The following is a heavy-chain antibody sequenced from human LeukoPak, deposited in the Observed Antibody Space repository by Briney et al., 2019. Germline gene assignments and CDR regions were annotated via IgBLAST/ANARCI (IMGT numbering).Heavy chain of an antibody. V-gene: IGHV3-30*18. CDR1: GFTFSSYG. Sequence: GGSLRLSCAASGFTFSSYGMHWVRQAPGKGLEWVAVISYDGSNKYYADSVKGRFTISRDNSKNTLYLQMNSLRAEDTAVYYCAKDSGGDYLGVFDPWGQGTLVTVSS. D-gene: IGHD4-17*01. CDR2: ISYDGSNK. J-gene: IGHJ5*02. CDR3: AKDSGGDYLGVFDP.